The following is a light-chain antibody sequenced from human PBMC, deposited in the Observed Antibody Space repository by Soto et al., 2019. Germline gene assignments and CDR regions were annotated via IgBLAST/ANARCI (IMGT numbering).Light chain of an antibody. CDR3: QQYGNSPYT. CDR1: QSVDNNY. Sequence: EVVLTQSPATLSLSPGESATLSCRASQSVDNNYVAWYQQKPGQAPTLLIHGASYRAAGIPDRFSGSGSGTDFTLTISRLEPEDFAVFHCQQYGNSPYTFGQGTKLEI. J-gene: IGKJ2*01. CDR2: GAS. V-gene: IGKV3-20*01.